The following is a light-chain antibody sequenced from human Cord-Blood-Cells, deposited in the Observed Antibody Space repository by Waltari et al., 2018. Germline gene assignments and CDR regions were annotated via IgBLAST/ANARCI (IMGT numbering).Light chain of an antibody. V-gene: IGKV1-5*01. CDR3: QQYNSYIFT. CDR1: QSISSW. CDR2: DAS. Sequence: DIQMTQSPSTLSESVGDRLTLTCRASQSISSWLAWYQQKPGKAPKLLIYDASSLESGVPSRFSGSGSGTEFTLTISSLQPDDFATYYCQQYNSYIFTFGPGTKVDIK. J-gene: IGKJ3*01.